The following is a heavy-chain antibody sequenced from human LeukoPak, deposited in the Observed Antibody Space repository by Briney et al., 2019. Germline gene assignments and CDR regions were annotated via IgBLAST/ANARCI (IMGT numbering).Heavy chain of an antibody. J-gene: IGHJ4*02. CDR1: GGSISSSDYY. Sequence: PSETLSLTCTVSGGSISSSDYYWGWIRQPPGKGLEWIGSIYYSVTTYYNPSLKSRVTISVDTSKNQFSLKLSSVTAADTAVYYCARGLVGHLRYYYGSGSYYLDYWGQGTLVAVSS. CDR2: IYYSVTT. D-gene: IGHD3-10*01. V-gene: IGHV4-39*07. CDR3: ARGLVGHLRYYYGSGSYYLDY.